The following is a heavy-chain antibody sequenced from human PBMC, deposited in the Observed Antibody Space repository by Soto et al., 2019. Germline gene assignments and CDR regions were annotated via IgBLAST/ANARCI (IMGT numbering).Heavy chain of an antibody. Sequence: ASVKVSCKASGYTFTSYGISWVRQAPGQGLEWMGWISAYNGNTNYAQKLQGRVTMTTDTSTSTAYMELRSLRSDDTAVYYCARDRKSSGWYPTEFFQHWGQGTLVTVSS. CDR2: ISAYNGNT. CDR3: ARDRKSSGWYPTEFFQH. CDR1: GYTFTSYG. J-gene: IGHJ1*01. D-gene: IGHD6-19*01. V-gene: IGHV1-18*01.